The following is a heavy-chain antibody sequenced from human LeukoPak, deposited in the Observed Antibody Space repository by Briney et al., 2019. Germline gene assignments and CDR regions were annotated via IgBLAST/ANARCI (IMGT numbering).Heavy chain of an antibody. Sequence: PSETLSLTCTVSGGSISSSSYYWGWIRQPPGKGLEWIGSIYYSGSTYYNPSLKSRVTISVDTSKNQFSLKLSSVTAADTAVYYCARDLGVTYYYGSGSGPSFDYWGQGTLVTVSS. CDR3: ARDLGVTYYYGSGSGPSFDY. D-gene: IGHD3-10*01. V-gene: IGHV4-39*07. CDR2: IYYSGST. J-gene: IGHJ4*02. CDR1: GGSISSSSYY.